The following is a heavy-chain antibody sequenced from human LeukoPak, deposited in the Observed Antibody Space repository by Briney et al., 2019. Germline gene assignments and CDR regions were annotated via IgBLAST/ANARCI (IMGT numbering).Heavy chain of an antibody. V-gene: IGHV1-18*01. Sequence: GASVKVSCKASGYTFTSYGISWVRQAPGHGLEWMGWSSAYNGNTNYAQKLQGRVTMTTDTSTSTAYMELRSLRSDDTAVYYCARNPYCSSTSCYDWFDPWGQGTPVTVSS. CDR2: SSAYNGNT. CDR1: GYTFTSYG. D-gene: IGHD2-2*01. J-gene: IGHJ5*02. CDR3: ARNPYCSSTSCYDWFDP.